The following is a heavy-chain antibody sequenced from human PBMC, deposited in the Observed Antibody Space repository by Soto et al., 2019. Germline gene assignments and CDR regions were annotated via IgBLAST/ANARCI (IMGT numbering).Heavy chain of an antibody. D-gene: IGHD5-12*01. CDR2: IYYSGST. J-gene: IGHJ4*02. CDR3: ARELSLQRRVDIVATIIGY. Sequence: SETLSLTCTVSGGSISSGGYYWSWIRQQPGKGLEWIGYIYYSGSTYYNPSLKSRVTISVDTSKNQFSLKLSSVTAADTAVYYCARELSLQRRVDIVATIIGYWGQGTLVTVSS. CDR1: GGSISSGGYY. V-gene: IGHV4-31*02.